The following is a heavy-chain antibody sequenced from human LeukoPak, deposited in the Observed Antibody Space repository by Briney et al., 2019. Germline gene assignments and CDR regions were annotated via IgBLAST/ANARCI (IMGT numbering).Heavy chain of an antibody. CDR3: ARGRGADYGGNSGYFDY. D-gene: IGHD4-23*01. J-gene: IGHJ4*02. Sequence: PGKSLRLSCAASGFTFSGFGMHWVRQAPGKGLEWVAVIWYDGSNKYYADSVKGRFTISRDNPKNTLDVQMNSLGAEDTAVYYCARGRGADYGGNSGYFDYWGQGTLVTVSS. V-gene: IGHV3-33*01. CDR1: GFTFSGFG. CDR2: IWYDGSNK.